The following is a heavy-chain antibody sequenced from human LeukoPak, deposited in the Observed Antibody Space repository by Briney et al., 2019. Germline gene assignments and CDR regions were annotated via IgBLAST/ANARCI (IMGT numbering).Heavy chain of an antibody. J-gene: IGHJ4*02. D-gene: IGHD4-17*01. V-gene: IGHV3-7*01. CDR3: ARHGDYCFDL. CDR1: GFTFSSRW. Sequence: GGSRRLSLAASGFTFSSRWMGWVRQAPGKGREWVANIRNDGLTQYYLDSVKGRFTISRDNAKDSLSLQMNSLRAEDTAVYFCARHGDYCFDLWGQGTLVTVSS. CDR2: IRNDGLTQ.